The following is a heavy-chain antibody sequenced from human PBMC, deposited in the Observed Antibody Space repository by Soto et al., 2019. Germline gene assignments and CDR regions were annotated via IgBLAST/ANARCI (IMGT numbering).Heavy chain of an antibody. CDR3: ARHRSYICDS. CDR2: IKPGTSDI. J-gene: IGHJ4*02. V-gene: IGHV5-51*01. CDR1: GYKFGSAW. D-gene: IGHD1-26*01. Sequence: RESLKISCKGVGYKFGSAWIGWVRQMPGKGLEWMGIIKPGTSDIRYSPSCRGHVTISADEAVSTAYLQWSSLKASDTAMYYCARHRSYICDSWGQGTLVTRLL.